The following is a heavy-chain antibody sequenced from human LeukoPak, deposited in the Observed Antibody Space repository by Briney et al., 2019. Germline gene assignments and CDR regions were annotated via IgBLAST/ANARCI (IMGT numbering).Heavy chain of an antibody. Sequence: SETLSLTCAVYGGSFSGYYWSWIRQPPGKGLEWIGEINHSGSTNYNPSLKSRVTISVDTSKNQFSLKLSSVTAADTAVYYCARELVDIVVVVGAMTQPYYFDYWGQGTLVTVSS. J-gene: IGHJ4*02. CDR3: ARELVDIVVVVGAMTQPYYFDY. V-gene: IGHV4-34*01. CDR2: INHSGST. D-gene: IGHD2-15*01. CDR1: GGSFSGYY.